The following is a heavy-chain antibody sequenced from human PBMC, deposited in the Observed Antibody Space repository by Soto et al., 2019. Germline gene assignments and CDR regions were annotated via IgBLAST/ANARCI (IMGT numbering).Heavy chain of an antibody. D-gene: IGHD3-10*01. Sequence: GGSLRLSCAASGFTFSNAWMNWVRQAPGKGLEWVGRIKSKTDGGTTDYAAPVKGRFTISRDDSKNTLYLQMNSLKTEDTAVYYCTTDGFTTMVAGDYYYYYGMDVWGQGTTVTVSS. CDR1: GFTFSNAW. V-gene: IGHV3-15*07. J-gene: IGHJ6*02. CDR2: IKSKTDGGTT. CDR3: TTDGFTTMVAGDYYYYYGMDV.